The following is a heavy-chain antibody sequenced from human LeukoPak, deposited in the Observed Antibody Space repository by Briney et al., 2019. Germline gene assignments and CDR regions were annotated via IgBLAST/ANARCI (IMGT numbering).Heavy chain of an antibody. V-gene: IGHV4-31*03. CDR3: ARDGDDGWFDP. J-gene: IGHJ5*02. CDR2: IYYSGST. D-gene: IGHD7-27*01. CDR1: GGSISSGGYY. Sequence: SETLSLTCTVSGGSISSGGYYWSWIRQHPGTGLEWIGYIYYSGSTYYNPSLKSRVTISVDTSKNQFSLKLSSVTAADTAVYYCARDGDDGWFDPWGQGTLVTVSS.